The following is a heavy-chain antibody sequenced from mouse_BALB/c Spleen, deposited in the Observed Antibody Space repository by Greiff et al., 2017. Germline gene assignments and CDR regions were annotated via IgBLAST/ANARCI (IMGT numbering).Heavy chain of an antibody. V-gene: IGHV5-17*02. J-gene: IGHJ4*01. Sequence: EVMLVESGGGLVQPGGSRKLSCAASGFTFSSFGMHWVRQAPEKGLEWVAYISSGSSTIYYADTVKGRFTISRDNPKNTLFLQMTSLRSEDTAMYYCARRGYGKGNAMDYWGQGTSVTVSS. D-gene: IGHD2-10*02. CDR2: ISSGSSTI. CDR3: ARRGYGKGNAMDY. CDR1: GFTFSSFG.